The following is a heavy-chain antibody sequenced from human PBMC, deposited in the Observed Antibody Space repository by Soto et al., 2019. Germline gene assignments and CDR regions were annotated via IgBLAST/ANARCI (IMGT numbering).Heavy chain of an antibody. CDR3: ARGEQYSGRIFDY. CDR2: TYYRSKWYY. V-gene: IGHV6-1*01. Sequence: QTLSLTCAITGDSVSSNSAGWSWVRQSPSRGLEWLGRTYYRSKWYYEYAVSVRGRITINPDTSKNQYSLQLNSVTPEDTAVYFCARGEQYSGRIFDYWGQGTLVTVSS. D-gene: IGHD1-26*01. CDR1: GDSVSSNSAG. J-gene: IGHJ4*01.